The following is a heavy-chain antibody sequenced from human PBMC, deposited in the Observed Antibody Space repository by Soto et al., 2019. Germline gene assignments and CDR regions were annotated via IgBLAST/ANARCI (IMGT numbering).Heavy chain of an antibody. J-gene: IGHJ4*02. V-gene: IGHV1-69*08. CDR1: GGTFSSYT. D-gene: IGHD3-16*01. CDR2: IIPILGIA. Sequence: QVQLVQSGAEVKKPGSSVKVSCKASGGTFSSYTISWVRQAPGQGLEWMGRIIPILGIANYAQKFQGRVTITADKSTSTAYMELSSLRSEDTAVYYCERDGVGGILDYWGQGTLVTVSS. CDR3: ERDGVGGILDY.